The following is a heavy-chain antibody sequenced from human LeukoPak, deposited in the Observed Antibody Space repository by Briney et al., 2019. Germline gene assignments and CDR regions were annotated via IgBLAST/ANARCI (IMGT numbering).Heavy chain of an antibody. D-gene: IGHD2-15*01. CDR2: IYHSGST. V-gene: IGHV4-38-2*01. CDR3: ARPAATGYYFNY. J-gene: IGHJ4*02. Sequence: PSETLSLTCAVSGYSISSGYYWGWIRQPPGQGLEWIGSIYHSGSTYYNPSLKSRVTISVDTSKNQFSLKLSSVTAADTAVYYCARPAATGYYFNYWGQGTLVTVSS. CDR1: GYSISSGYY.